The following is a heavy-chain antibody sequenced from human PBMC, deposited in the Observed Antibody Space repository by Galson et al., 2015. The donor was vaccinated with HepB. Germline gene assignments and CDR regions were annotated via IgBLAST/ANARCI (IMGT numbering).Heavy chain of an antibody. Sequence: SLRLSCAASGFTFSTHYMYWIRQAPGEGLEWVAYISGSGSTISYADSVKGRFTISRDNAKNSLSLQMNSLTVEDTAVYYCARGSGGWYSPSWGQGTLVTVSS. D-gene: IGHD6-19*01. J-gene: IGHJ5*02. CDR2: ISGSGSTI. CDR3: ARGSGGWYSPS. V-gene: IGHV3-11*01. CDR1: GFTFSTHY.